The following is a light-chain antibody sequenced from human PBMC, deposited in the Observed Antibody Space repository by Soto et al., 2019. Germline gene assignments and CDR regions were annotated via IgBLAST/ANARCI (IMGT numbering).Light chain of an antibody. CDR1: QSVISTF. V-gene: IGKV3-20*01. Sequence: EIVLTQSPGTLSLSPGETATLSCRASQSVISTFLSWYQQKSGQAPRLLIYGAFTRAAGIPDRFSGSGSGTDFTLTIRRLEPEDFAVYFCQQYDNSRLSFGGGTKVEIK. J-gene: IGKJ4*01. CDR2: GAF. CDR3: QQYDNSRLS.